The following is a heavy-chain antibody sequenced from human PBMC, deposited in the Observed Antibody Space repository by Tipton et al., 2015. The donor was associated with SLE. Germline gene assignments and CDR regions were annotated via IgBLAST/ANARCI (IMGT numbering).Heavy chain of an antibody. V-gene: IGHV4-61*09. CDR2: IYTSGST. Sequence: TLSLTCTVSGGSISSGSYCWSWIRQPAGKGLEWIGYIYTSGSTNYNPSLKSRVTISVDTSKNQFSLKLNSVTAADTAVYYCARGPVYYDRQSYFDYWGQGTLVTVSS. D-gene: IGHD3-22*01. CDR3: ARGPVYYDRQSYFDY. CDR1: GGSISSGSYC. J-gene: IGHJ4*02.